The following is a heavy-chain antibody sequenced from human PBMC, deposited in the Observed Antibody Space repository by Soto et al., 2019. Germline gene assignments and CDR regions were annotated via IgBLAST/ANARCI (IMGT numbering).Heavy chain of an antibody. J-gene: IGHJ4*02. D-gene: IGHD3-10*01. CDR1: GYSFTSYW. CDR2: IYPGDSDT. Sequence: GESLKISCKGSGYSFTSYWIGWVRQMPGKGLEWMGIIYPGDSDTRYSPSFQGQVTISADKSISTAYLQWSSLKASDTAMYYCARVYGSGSYYNEDSYYFDYWGQGTLVTVSS. CDR3: ARVYGSGSYYNEDSYYFDY. V-gene: IGHV5-51*01.